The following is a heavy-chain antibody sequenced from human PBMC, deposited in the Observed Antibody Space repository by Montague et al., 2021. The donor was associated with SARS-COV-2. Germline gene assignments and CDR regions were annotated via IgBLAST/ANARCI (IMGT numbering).Heavy chain of an antibody. D-gene: IGHD3-22*01. CDR1: GFTFRSYG. Sequence: SLRLSCAASGFTFRSYGMSWVRQAPGKGLEWVSGITGSGGSTYYADSVKGRFTISRDNSKNTLYLQMNSLRPEDTAVYYCAKGYYYDTSGYLHPFDYWGQGTLVTVSS. CDR3: AKGYYYDTSGYLHPFDY. V-gene: IGHV3-23*01. CDR2: ITGSGGST. J-gene: IGHJ4*02.